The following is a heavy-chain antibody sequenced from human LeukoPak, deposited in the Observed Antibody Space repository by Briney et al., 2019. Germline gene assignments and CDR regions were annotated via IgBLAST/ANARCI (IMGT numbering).Heavy chain of an antibody. CDR2: INHSGST. D-gene: IGHD3-10*01. Sequence: SETLSLTCAVYGGSFSGYYWSWIRQPPGKGLEWIGEINHSGSTNCNPSLKSRVTISVDASKNQFSLKLSSVTAADTAVYYCARGPNVLLWFGEFQSFDYWGQGTLVTVSS. CDR1: GGSFSGYY. CDR3: ARGPNVLLWFGEFQSFDY. V-gene: IGHV4-34*01. J-gene: IGHJ4*02.